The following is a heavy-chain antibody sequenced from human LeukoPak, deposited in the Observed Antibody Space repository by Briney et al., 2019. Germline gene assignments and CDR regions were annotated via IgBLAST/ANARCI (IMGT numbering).Heavy chain of an antibody. CDR1: GGSFNGYY. V-gene: IGHV4-34*01. D-gene: IGHD3-10*01. Sequence: SETLSLICAVYGGSFNGYYWSWIRQPPGKGLEWIGEINHSGSTNYNPSLKSRVTISVDTSKNQFSLKLSSVTAADTAVYHCARVKGFGELSHIDYWGQGTLVTVSS. CDR2: INHSGST. J-gene: IGHJ4*02. CDR3: ARVKGFGELSHIDY.